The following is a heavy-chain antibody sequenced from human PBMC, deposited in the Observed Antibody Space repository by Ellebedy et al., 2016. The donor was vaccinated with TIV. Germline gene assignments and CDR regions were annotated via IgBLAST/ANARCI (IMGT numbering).Heavy chain of an antibody. CDR1: GYPFTGYY. V-gene: IGHV1-2*04. D-gene: IGHD5-24*01. J-gene: IGHJ4*02. Sequence: AASVKVSCKASGYPFTGYYMHWVRQAPGQGLEWMGWINPNSGGTNYAQKFQGWVTMTRDTSISTAYMELGSLRSEDTAVYYCARRQFYMSDFWGQGTLVTVSS. CDR2: INPNSGGT. CDR3: ARRQFYMSDF.